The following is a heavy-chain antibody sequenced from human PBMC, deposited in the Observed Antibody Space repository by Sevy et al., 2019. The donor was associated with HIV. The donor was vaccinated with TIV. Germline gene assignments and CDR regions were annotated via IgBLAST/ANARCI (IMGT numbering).Heavy chain of an antibody. J-gene: IGHJ5*02. CDR1: GFTVSSSY. V-gene: IGHV3-53*03. Sequence: GGSLRLSCAASGFTVSSSYMTWVRQPPGKGLEWVSVIYSGGSTYYADSVKGRFTIYRDNSKNTLYLQMNNLRADDTAVYYCPLGRVVFGPVAINWFDPWRQGALVTVSS. CDR3: PLGRVVFGPVAINWFDP. CDR2: IYSGGST. D-gene: IGHD3-3*01.